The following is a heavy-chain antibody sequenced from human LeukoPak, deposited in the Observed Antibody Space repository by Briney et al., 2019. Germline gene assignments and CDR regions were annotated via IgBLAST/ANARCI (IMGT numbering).Heavy chain of an antibody. V-gene: IGHV4-39*01. D-gene: IGHD6-13*01. CDR3: ASGGSSSWYRWFDP. CDR2: ISYSGKT. CDR1: GGSISSSSYY. Sequence: SETLSLTCSVSGGSISSSSYYWGWIRQPPGKGLEWIGDISYSGKTYCNPSLKSRVTISVDTSKNQFSLKLSSVTATDTAVYYCASGGSSSWYRWFDPWGQGTLVTVSS. J-gene: IGHJ5*02.